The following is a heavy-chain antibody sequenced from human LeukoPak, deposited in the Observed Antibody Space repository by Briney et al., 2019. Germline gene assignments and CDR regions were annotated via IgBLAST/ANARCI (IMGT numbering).Heavy chain of an antibody. CDR2: INHSGST. D-gene: IGHD3-22*01. CDR3: ARRRGGYYYDSSGYYPNWFDP. CDR1: GGSFSGYY. Sequence: SETLSLTCAVYGGSFSGYYWSWIRQPPGKGLEWIGEINHSGSTNYNPSLKSRVTISVDTSKNQFSLKLSSVTAVDTAVYYCARRRGGYYYDSSGYYPNWFDPWGQGTLVTVSS. V-gene: IGHV4-34*01. J-gene: IGHJ5*02.